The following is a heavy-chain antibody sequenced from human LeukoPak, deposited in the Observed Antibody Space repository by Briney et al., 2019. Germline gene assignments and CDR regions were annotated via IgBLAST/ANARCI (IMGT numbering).Heavy chain of an antibody. CDR2: IYYSGST. J-gene: IGHJ4*02. V-gene: IGHV4-59*01. D-gene: IGHD3-10*01. CDR1: GVSISSYY. CDR3: ARGSGGSGSYYLDY. Sequence: SETLSLTCTVSGVSISSYYWSWIRQPPGKGLEWIGYIYYSGSTNYNPSLKSRVTISVDTSKNQFSLKLSSVTAADTAVYYCARGSGGSGSYYLDYWGQGTLVTVSS.